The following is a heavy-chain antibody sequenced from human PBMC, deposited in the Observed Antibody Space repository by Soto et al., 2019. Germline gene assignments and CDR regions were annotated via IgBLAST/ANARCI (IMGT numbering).Heavy chain of an antibody. CDR3: ARDRGYCSSTSCYRHNYFDY. J-gene: IGHJ4*02. V-gene: IGHV3-30-3*01. D-gene: IGHD2-2*01. CDR1: GFTFSSYA. Sequence: ESGGGVVQPGRSLRLSCAASGFTFSSYAMHWVRQAPGKGLEWVAVISYDGSNKYYADSVKGRFTISRDNSKNTLYLQMNSLRAEDTAVYYCARDRGYCSSTSCYRHNYFDYWGQGTLVTVSS. CDR2: ISYDGSNK.